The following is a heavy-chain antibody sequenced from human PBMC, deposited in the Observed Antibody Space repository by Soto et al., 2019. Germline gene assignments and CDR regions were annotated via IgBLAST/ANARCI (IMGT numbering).Heavy chain of an antibody. CDR3: AWVIAVAGRNWFDP. D-gene: IGHD6-19*01. CDR1: GGSISSGGYS. Sequence: SETLSLTCAVSGGSISSGGYSWSWIRQPPGKGLEWIGYIYHSGSTNYNPSLKSRVAISVDRSKNQFSLKLSSVTAADTAVSYCAWVIAVAGRNWFDPWGKGTLVTVDS. J-gene: IGHJ5*02. CDR2: IYHSGST. V-gene: IGHV4-30-2*02.